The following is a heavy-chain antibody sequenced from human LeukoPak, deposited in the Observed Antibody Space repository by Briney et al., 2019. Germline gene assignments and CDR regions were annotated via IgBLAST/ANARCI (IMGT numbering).Heavy chain of an antibody. V-gene: IGHV3-48*03. J-gene: IGHJ3*02. D-gene: IGHD3-22*01. CDR1: GFTFSSYE. Sequence: GGSLRLSCAASGFTFSSYEMNWVRQAPGKGLEWVSYISSSGSTIYYADSVKGRFTISRDNAKNSLYLQMNSLRAEDTAGYYCARDYSDSSGYSAFDIWGQGTMVTVSS. CDR3: ARDYSDSSGYSAFDI. CDR2: ISSSGSTI.